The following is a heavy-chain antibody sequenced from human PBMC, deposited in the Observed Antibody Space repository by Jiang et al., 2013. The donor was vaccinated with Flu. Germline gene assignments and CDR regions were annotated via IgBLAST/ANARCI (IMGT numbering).Heavy chain of an antibody. Sequence: GAEVKKPGESLRISCKGSGYSFTSYWISWVRQMPGKGLEWMGRIDPSDSYTNYSPSFQGQVTISADKSISTAYLQWSSLKASDTAIYYCARPDGIAELRYFQHWGQGTLVTVSS. V-gene: IGHV5-10-1*01. CDR3: ARPDGIAELRYFQH. CDR2: IDPSDSYT. D-gene: IGHD6-13*01. CDR1: GYSFTSYW. J-gene: IGHJ1*01.